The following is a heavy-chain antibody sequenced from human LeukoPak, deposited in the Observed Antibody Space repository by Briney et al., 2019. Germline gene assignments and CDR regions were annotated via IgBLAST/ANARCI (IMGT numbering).Heavy chain of an antibody. Sequence: ASVKVSCKASGYTFTSYDINWVRQATGQGLEWMGWMNPNSGNTGYAQRFQGRVTITRNTSISTAYMELSSLRSEDTAVYYCARVPLYCSGGSCYSSLNFDYWGQGTLVTVSS. J-gene: IGHJ4*02. CDR2: MNPNSGNT. CDR1: GYTFTSYD. V-gene: IGHV1-8*03. D-gene: IGHD2-15*01. CDR3: ARVPLYCSGGSCYSSLNFDY.